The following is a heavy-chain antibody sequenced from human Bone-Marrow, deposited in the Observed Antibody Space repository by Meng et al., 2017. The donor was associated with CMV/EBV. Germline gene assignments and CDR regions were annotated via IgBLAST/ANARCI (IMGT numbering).Heavy chain of an antibody. CDR3: ARFTYYDFWSGYYRGFFYYYYGMDV. CDR1: GFSLSTSGMR. CDR2: IDWDDDK. J-gene: IGHJ6*02. Sequence: SGPTLVTPTQTLTLTCTLSGFSLSTSGMRVSWVRQPPGKALEWLALIDWDDDKFYSTSLKTRLTISKDTSKSQVVLTMTNMDPVDTATYYCARFTYYDFWSGYYRGFFYYYYGMDVWGQGTTVTVSS. D-gene: IGHD3-3*01. V-gene: IGHV2-70D*14.